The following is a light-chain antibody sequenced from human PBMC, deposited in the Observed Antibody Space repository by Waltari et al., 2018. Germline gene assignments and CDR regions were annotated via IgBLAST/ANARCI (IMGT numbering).Light chain of an antibody. CDR3: QQSYSTPFG. CDR2: AAS. Sequence: DIQMTQSPSSLSASVGDRVTITCRASQSISSYLNWYQQKPGKAPKLLIYAASSLQSGVPSRFSGSGSVTDFTLTISSLQPEDFATYYCQQSYSTPFGFGQGTRLEIK. V-gene: IGKV1-39*01. CDR1: QSISSY. J-gene: IGKJ5*01.